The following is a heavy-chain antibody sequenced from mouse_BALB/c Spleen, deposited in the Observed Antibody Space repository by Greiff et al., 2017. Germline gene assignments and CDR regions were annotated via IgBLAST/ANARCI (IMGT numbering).Heavy chain of an antibody. D-gene: IGHD2-3*01. CDR3: ARDDGYSYWYFDV. Sequence: VHVKQSGPELVKPGASVKMSCKASGYTFTSYVMHWVKQKPGQGLEWIGYINPYNDGTKYNEKFKGKATLTSDKSSSTAYMELSSLTSEDSAVYYCARDDGYSYWYFDVWGAGTTVTVSS. CDR1: GYTFTSYV. V-gene: IGHV1-14*01. J-gene: IGHJ1*01. CDR2: INPYNDGT.